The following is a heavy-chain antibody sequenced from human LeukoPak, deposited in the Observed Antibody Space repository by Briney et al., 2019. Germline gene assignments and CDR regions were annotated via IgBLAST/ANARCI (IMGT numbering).Heavy chain of an antibody. CDR3: ARVTEEWGGDYYFDY. J-gene: IGHJ4*02. D-gene: IGHD1-26*01. V-gene: IGHV1-18*01. CDR1: GYTFTSYG. Sequence: GASVTVSFKASGYTFTSYGISWVRQAPGQGLEWMGWISAYNGNTNYAQKLQGRVTMTTDTSTSTAYMELRSLRSDDTAVYYCARVTEEWGGDYYFDYWGQGTLVTVSS. CDR2: ISAYNGNT.